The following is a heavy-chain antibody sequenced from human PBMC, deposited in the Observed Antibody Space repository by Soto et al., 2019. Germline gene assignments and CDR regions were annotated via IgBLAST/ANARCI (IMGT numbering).Heavy chain of an antibody. D-gene: IGHD2-15*01. J-gene: IGHJ6*03. CDR2: IYYSGST. Sequence: SETLSLTCTVSGGSISSYYWSWIRQPPGKGLEWIGYIYYSGSTNYNPSLKSRVTISVDTSKNQFSLKLSSVTAADTAVYYCARQKVADYYYYYMDVWGKGTTVTVS. CDR3: ARQKVADYYYYYMDV. CDR1: GGSISSYY. V-gene: IGHV4-59*08.